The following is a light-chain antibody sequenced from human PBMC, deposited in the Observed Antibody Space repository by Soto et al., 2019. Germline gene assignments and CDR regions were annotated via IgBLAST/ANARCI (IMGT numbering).Light chain of an antibody. V-gene: IGKV1-5*01. CDR2: DAS. J-gene: IGKJ1*01. CDR1: QSISSW. Sequence: DIQMTQSPSTLSASVGDRVTITCRASQSISSWLAWYQQKPGKAPKLLIYDASSLESGGPSRFSGSGSGTEFTLTVSRLQPDDFATYYCQQYNSYSPLTFGQGTKVEIK. CDR3: QQYNSYSPLT.